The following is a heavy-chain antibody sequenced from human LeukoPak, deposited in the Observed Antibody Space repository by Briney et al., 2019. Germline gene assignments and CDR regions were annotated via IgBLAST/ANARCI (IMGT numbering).Heavy chain of an antibody. D-gene: IGHD6-13*01. J-gene: IGHJ2*01. V-gene: IGHV4-34*01. Sequence: PSETLSLTCAVYGGSFSGYYWSWIRQPPGKGLEWIGEINHSGSTNYNPSLKSRVTISVDTSKNQFSLKLSSVTAADTAVYYCARGPDSSSWPPPHRYFDLWGRGTLVTVSS. CDR2: INHSGST. CDR1: GGSFSGYY. CDR3: ARGPDSSSWPPPHRYFDL.